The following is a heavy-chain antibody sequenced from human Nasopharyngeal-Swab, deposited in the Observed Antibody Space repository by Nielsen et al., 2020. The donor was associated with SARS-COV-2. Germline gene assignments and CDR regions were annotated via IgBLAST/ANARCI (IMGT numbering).Heavy chain of an antibody. CDR1: GYTFTSFD. V-gene: IGHV1-8*01. CDR2: VNPNNGNT. CDR3: ARGGWGIHTSNWFVGY. J-gene: IGHJ4*02. D-gene: IGHD6-13*01. Sequence: ASVKVSCKASGYTFTSFDINWVRQAAGQGLEWMGWVNPNNGNTVYAQKFQGRVTMTRNTSISTAYMELSSLRSDDTAVHYCARGGWGIHTSNWFVGYWGQGSLVTVSS.